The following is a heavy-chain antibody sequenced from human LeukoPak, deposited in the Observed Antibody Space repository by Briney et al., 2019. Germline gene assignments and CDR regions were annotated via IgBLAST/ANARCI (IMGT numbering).Heavy chain of an antibody. V-gene: IGHV4-59*12. Sequence: SETLSLTCIVSGGSLGSYYWSWIRQPPGKGLEWIGEIYHSGSTNYNPSLRNLVTISLDKSKNQFSLKLSSVTAADTAVYYCARLPGEGYWGQGTLVTVSS. CDR1: GGSLGSYY. D-gene: IGHD1-14*01. J-gene: IGHJ4*02. CDR2: IYHSGST. CDR3: ARLPGEGY.